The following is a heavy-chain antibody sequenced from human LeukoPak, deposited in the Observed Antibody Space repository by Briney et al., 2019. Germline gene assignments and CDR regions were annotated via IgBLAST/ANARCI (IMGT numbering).Heavy chain of an antibody. CDR2: VYYSGST. D-gene: IGHD3-3*01. CDR1: GGSLSSDY. CDR3: ARAYYDFWSGYLYYFDY. J-gene: IGHJ4*02. Sequence: SETLSLTCTVSGGSLSSDYWSWIRQPPTKGLEWIGYVYYSGSTNYNPSLKSRVTISVDTSKNQFSLKLSSVTAADTAVYYCARAYYDFWSGYLYYFDYWGQGTLVTVSS. V-gene: IGHV4-59*01.